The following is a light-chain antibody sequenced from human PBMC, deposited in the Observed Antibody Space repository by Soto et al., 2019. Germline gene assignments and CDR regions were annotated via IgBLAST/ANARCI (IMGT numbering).Light chain of an antibody. V-gene: IGKV3D-15*01. Sequence: EILMTQSPATLSVSPGERATLSCGASQSVSRNLAWYQQKPGQAPRLLIYGASTRATGIPARFSGSGSGTEFTLTISSLKSEDFAVYYCQQYNNWHAITFGHGTRLEIK. CDR1: QSVSRN. J-gene: IGKJ5*01. CDR3: QQYNNWHAIT. CDR2: GAS.